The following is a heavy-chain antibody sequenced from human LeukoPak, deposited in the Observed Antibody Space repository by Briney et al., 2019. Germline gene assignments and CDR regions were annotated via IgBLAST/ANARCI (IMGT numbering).Heavy chain of an antibody. CDR2: ISGSGGST. J-gene: IGHJ4*02. Sequence: GGSLRLSCAASGFTVSIYAMSWVRQAPGKGLEWVSAISGSGGSTYYADSVKGRFTISRDNSKDTIYLQMNTLRAEDTAIYYCARDPVGGIGHYIGRSYFDSWGQGTLVTVSS. V-gene: IGHV3-23*01. CDR1: GFTVSIYA. CDR3: ARDPVGGIGHYIGRSYFDS. D-gene: IGHD3-22*01.